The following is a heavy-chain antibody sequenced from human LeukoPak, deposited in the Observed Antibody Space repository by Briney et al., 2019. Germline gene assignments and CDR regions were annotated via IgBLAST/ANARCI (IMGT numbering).Heavy chain of an antibody. V-gene: IGHV3-9*01. Sequence: GGSLRLSCAASGFTFDDYAMHWVRQAPGKGLEWVSGISWNSGSIGYADSVKGRFTISRDNAKNSLYLQMNSLRAEDTAVYYCARDVGVGAAFDYWGQGTLVTVSS. CDR3: ARDVGVGAAFDY. CDR1: GFTFDDYA. D-gene: IGHD1-26*01. J-gene: IGHJ4*02. CDR2: ISWNSGSI.